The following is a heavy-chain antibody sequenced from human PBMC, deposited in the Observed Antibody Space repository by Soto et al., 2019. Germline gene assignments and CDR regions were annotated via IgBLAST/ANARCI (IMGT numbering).Heavy chain of an antibody. J-gene: IGHJ3*02. CDR3: ARENNYYDSSGYLSRAFDI. D-gene: IGHD3-22*01. V-gene: IGHV4-31*01. CDR2: ISDSGIT. CDR1: GGPITSGGYY. Sequence: QVQLQESGPGLVKPSQTLSLTCTVSGGPITSGGYYWTWIRQHPGKGLEWIGYISDSGITYYNPSLKSPINISVDTSKNQFSLSLNSVTAADTAVYYCARENNYYDSSGYLSRAFDIWGQGTMVTVSS.